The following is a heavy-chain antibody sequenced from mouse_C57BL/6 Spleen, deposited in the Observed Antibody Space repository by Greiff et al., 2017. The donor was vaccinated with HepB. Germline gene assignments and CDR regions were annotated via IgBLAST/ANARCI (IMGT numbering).Heavy chain of an antibody. CDR3: ARGDDYYAMDY. V-gene: IGHV5-15*01. Sequence: EVKLMESGGGLVQPGGSLKLSCAASGFTFSDYGMAWVRQAPRKGPEWVAFISNLAYSIYYADTVTGRFTISRENAKNTLYLEMSSLRSENTAMYYCARGDDYYAMDYWGQGTSVTVSS. CDR2: ISNLAYSI. J-gene: IGHJ4*01. CDR1: GFTFSDYG.